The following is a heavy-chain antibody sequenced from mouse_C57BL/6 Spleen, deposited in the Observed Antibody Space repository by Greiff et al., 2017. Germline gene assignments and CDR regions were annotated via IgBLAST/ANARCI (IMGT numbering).Heavy chain of an antibody. V-gene: IGHV1-64*01. CDR1: GYTFTSYW. Sequence: QVQLQQPGAELVKPGASVKLSCKASGYTFTSYWMHWVKQRPGQGLEWIGMIHPNSGSTNYNEKFKSKATLTVDKSSSTAYMQLSSLTSEDSAVYYGAIRDYSNYAWFAYWGQGTLVTVSA. D-gene: IGHD2-5*01. CDR2: IHPNSGST. CDR3: AIRDYSNYAWFAY. J-gene: IGHJ3*01.